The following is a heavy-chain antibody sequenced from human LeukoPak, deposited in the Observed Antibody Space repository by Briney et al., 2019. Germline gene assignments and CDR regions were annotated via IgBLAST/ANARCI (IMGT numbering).Heavy chain of an antibody. Sequence: ASVKVSCKASGGTFSSYAISWVRQAPGQGLEWMGGFDPEDGETIYAQKFQGRVTMTEDTSTDTAYMELSSLRSEDTAVYYCATDWGYSSSWTLGYWGQGTLVTVSS. D-gene: IGHD6-13*01. J-gene: IGHJ4*02. CDR3: ATDWGYSSSWTLGY. CDR2: FDPEDGET. V-gene: IGHV1-24*01. CDR1: GGTFSSYA.